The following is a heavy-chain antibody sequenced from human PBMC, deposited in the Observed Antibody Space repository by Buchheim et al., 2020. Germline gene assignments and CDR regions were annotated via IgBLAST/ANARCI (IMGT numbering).Heavy chain of an antibody. CDR2: INSSDGRS. Sequence: QVQLVQSGAEVKKSGASVKVSCKASGYTFTTYYIHWVRQAPGQGHEWVGLINSSDGRSIYAQNFQDRVTLTSDTSTRLVNLEMSSLKSEDTAVYFYARFAVHRSSGYDYWGQGT. V-gene: IGHV1-46*01. CDR1: GYTFTTYY. CDR3: ARFAVHRSSGYDY. D-gene: IGHD3-22*01. J-gene: IGHJ4*02.